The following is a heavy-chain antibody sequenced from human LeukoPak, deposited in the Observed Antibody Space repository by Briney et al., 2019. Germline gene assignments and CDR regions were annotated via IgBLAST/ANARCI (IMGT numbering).Heavy chain of an antibody. CDR3: ARGGALRYFEWFSAY. V-gene: IGHV1-46*01. D-gene: IGHD3-9*01. CDR1: GYNFTNYY. CDR2: MNPSGDTT. J-gene: IGHJ4*02. Sequence: ASVKVSCKTSGYNFTNYYMHWVRQAPGHGLEWMGIMNPSGDTTTYAEKFQGRATMTRDTSTSTVYMELSSLRSEDTAVYYCARGGALRYFEWFSAYWGQGTLVTVSS.